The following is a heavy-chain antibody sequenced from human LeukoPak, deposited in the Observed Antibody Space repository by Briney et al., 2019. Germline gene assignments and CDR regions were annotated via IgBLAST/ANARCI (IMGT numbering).Heavy chain of an antibody. CDR1: GGSMNNGNYY. CDR2: IYSSGST. CDR3: ARQRLIVVVVAATRRRWFDP. D-gene: IGHD2-15*01. J-gene: IGHJ5*02. Sequence: SETLSLTCTVSGGSMNNGNYYWSWIRQPAGKGLEWIGRIYSSGSTNYNPSLKSRFTISVDTSKNQFSLKLSSVAAADTAVYYCARQRLIVVVVAATRRRWFDPWGQGTLVTASS. V-gene: IGHV4-61*02.